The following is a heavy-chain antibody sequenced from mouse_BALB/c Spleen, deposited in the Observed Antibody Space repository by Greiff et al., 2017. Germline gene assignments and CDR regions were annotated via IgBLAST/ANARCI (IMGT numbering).Heavy chain of an antibody. CDR1: GFAFSSYD. D-gene: IGHD1-1*01. Sequence: EVMLVESGGGLVKPGGSLKLSCAASGFAFSSYDMSWVRQTPEKRLEWVAYISSGGGRTYYPDTVKGRFTISRDNAKNTLYLQMSSLKSEDTAMYYCARQGNSYYYGSSYAMDYWGQGTSVTVSS. J-gene: IGHJ4*01. V-gene: IGHV5-12-1*01. CDR2: ISSGGGRT. CDR3: ARQGNSYYYGSSYAMDY.